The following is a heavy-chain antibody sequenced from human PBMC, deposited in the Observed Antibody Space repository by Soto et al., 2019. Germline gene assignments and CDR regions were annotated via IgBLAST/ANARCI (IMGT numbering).Heavy chain of an antibody. Sequence: PGGSLRLSCAASGFTFRGYGMHWVRQAPGRGLEWVAVTSYDGNNKYYGDSVKGRFTISRDNSKNTLYLQMNSLRAEDTAVYYCAKDPWRHCSDGGSLLNFQFETWGQGTQVTVSS. V-gene: IGHV3-30*18. CDR2: TSYDGNNK. D-gene: IGHD2-15*01. J-gene: IGHJ5*02. CDR3: AKDPWRHCSDGGSLLNFQFET. CDR1: GFTFRGYG.